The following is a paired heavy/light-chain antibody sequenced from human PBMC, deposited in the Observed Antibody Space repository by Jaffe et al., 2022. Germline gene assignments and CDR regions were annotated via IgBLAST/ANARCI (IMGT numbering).Heavy chain of an antibody. CDR1: GFTFSSYS. V-gene: IGHV3-48*01. CDR3: ARDEEGRAGYYYYYYMDV. Sequence: EVQLVESGGGLVQPGGSLRLSCAASGFTFSSYSMNWVRQAPGKGLEWVSYISSSSSTIYYADSVKGRFTISRDNAKNSLYLQMNSLRAEDTAVYYCARDEEGRAGYYYYYYMDVWGKGTTVTVSS. CDR2: ISSSSSTI. J-gene: IGHJ6*03. D-gene: IGHD3-10*01.
Light chain of an antibody. Sequence: SSELTQDPAVSVALGQTVRITCQGDSLRSYYASWYQQKPGQAPVLVIYGKNNRPSGIPDRFSGSSSGNTASLTITGAQAEDEADYYCNSRDSSGNPLFGGGTKLTVL. CDR1: SLRSYY. V-gene: IGLV3-19*01. CDR2: GKN. CDR3: NSRDSSGNPL. J-gene: IGLJ2*01.